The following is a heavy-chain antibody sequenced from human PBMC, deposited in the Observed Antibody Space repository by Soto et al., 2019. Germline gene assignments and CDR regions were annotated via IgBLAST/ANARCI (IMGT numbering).Heavy chain of an antibody. CDR3: AGGRGHVNNWFDP. CDR2: MYYSWST. D-gene: IGHD3-10*01. J-gene: IGHJ5*02. Sequence: QEQLQESGPGLVKPSETLSLTCTVSGGSVSSPTYYWSWIRQPPGKGLEWIGYMYYSWSTNYNRSLKSRVTISLDTAKNQFSLKLSYVTAADTAVYYWAGGRGHVNNWFDPWGQGTLVTVSS. CDR1: GGSVSSPTYY. V-gene: IGHV4-61*01.